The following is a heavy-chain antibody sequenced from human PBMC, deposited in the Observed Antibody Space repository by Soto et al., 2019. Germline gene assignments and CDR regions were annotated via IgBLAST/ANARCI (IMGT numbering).Heavy chain of an antibody. CDR1: GYTLTELS. J-gene: IGHJ5*02. Sequence: ASVKVSCKVSGYTLTELSMHWVRQAPGKGLEWMGGFDPEDGETIYAQKFQGRVTMTEDTSTDTAYMELSSLRSEDTAVYYCATLSYSNYGGGTWREWFDPWGQGTLVTVS. CDR3: ATLSYSNYGGGTWREWFDP. D-gene: IGHD4-4*01. V-gene: IGHV1-24*01. CDR2: FDPEDGET.